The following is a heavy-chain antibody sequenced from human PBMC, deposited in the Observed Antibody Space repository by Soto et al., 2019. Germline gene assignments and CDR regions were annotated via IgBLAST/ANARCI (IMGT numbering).Heavy chain of an antibody. CDR2: IFYTGTT. J-gene: IGHJ5*02. CDR1: GGSISYNSYY. CDR3: ARLVVVAPLAHA. V-gene: IGHV4-39*02. Sequence: SETLALTCSVSGGSISYNSYYWGWIRQPPGKGLEWVGGIFYTGTTHYSPSLKDRVTISVDTSKNSFSLNLTSVTAADTAVYFCARLVVVAPLAHAWGPGTLVTVFS. D-gene: IGHD2-15*01.